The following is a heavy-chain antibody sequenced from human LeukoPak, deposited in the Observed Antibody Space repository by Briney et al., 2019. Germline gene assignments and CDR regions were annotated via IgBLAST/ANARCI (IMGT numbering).Heavy chain of an antibody. J-gene: IGHJ4*02. V-gene: IGHV3-30*18. CDR1: GFTFSSYG. CDR2: ISYDGSNK. CDR3: AKVHYSNGFGY. Sequence: TGGSLRLSCAASGFTFSSYGMHWVRQAPGKGLEWVAVISYDGSNKYYADSVKGRFTISRDNSKNTLYLQMNSLRAEDTAVYYCAKVHYSNGFGYWGQGTLVTVSS. D-gene: IGHD4-11*01.